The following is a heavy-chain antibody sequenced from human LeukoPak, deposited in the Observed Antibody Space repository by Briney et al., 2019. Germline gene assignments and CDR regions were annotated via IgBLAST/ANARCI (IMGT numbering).Heavy chain of an antibody. V-gene: IGHV3-23*01. CDR1: GGSISSGGYY. J-gene: IGHJ4*02. Sequence: ETLSLTCTVSGGSISSGGYYWSWVRQAPGKGLEWVSAISGSGTTTYSADSVKGRFTISRDNSKNTLYLQINTLRAEDTAIYYCAKDSATYGRFDYWGQGTLVSVSS. D-gene: IGHD3-10*01. CDR3: AKDSATYGRFDY. CDR2: ISGSGTTT.